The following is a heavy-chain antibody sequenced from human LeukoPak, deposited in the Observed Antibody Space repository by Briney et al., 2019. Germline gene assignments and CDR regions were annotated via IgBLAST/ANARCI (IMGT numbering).Heavy chain of an antibody. Sequence: PSETLSLTCTVSGGPIVTSSYCWGWLRQSPGKGLEWIGNIYYSGNTYYNPSLKSRVTISVDTSKNQFSLKLSSVTAADTAVYYCARFYDTSGALPRYLDYWGQGTLVTVSS. CDR2: IYYSGNT. V-gene: IGHV4-39*01. D-gene: IGHD3-22*01. CDR3: ARFYDTSGALPRYLDY. CDR1: GGPIVTSSYC. J-gene: IGHJ4*02.